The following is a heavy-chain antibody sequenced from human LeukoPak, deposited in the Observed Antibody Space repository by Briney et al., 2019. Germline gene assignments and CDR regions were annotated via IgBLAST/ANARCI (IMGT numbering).Heavy chain of an antibody. D-gene: IGHD3-10*01. V-gene: IGHV4-34*01. CDR1: GGSFSGYY. J-gene: IGHJ3*02. Sequence: PSETLSLTCAVYGGSFSGYYWSWIRQPPGKGLEWIGEINHSGSTDYNPSPKSRVTISVDTSKNQFSLKLSSVTAADTAVYYCARSRDCYGSGSYFADAFDIWGQGTMVTVSS. CDR2: INHSGST. CDR3: ARSRDCYGSGSYFADAFDI.